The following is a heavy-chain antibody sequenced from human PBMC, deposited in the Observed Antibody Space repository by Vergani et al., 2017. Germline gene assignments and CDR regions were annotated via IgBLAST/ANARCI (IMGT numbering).Heavy chain of an antibody. J-gene: IGHJ3*02. CDR3: ATGSYDSGAFDI. CDR1: GYTFTSYY. V-gene: IGHV1-46*01. Sequence: QVQLVQSGAEVKKPGASVKVSCKASGYTFTSYYMNWVRQAPGQGLEWMGLINPSSGSTSYAQKFQGRVTMTRDTSTSTAYMELSSLRSEDTAVYYCATGSYDSGAFDIWGQGTMVTVSS. D-gene: IGHD3-10*01. CDR2: INPSSGST.